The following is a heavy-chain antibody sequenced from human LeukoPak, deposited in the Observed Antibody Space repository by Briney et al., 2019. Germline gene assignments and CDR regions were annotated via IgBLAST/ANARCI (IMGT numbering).Heavy chain of an antibody. CDR3: ASGYSYGYEDY. D-gene: IGHD5-18*01. CDR2: FSPNSGGT. CDR1: GYTFTCYY. Sequence: GPSVTLSFTASGYTFTCYYMHWVRHGPGQGHEWMGWFSPNSGGTNYAQKFQGRVTMTRDTSISTAYMELSRLRSDDAAVYYCASGYSYGYEDYWGQGGLVTASS. V-gene: IGHV1-2*02. J-gene: IGHJ4*02.